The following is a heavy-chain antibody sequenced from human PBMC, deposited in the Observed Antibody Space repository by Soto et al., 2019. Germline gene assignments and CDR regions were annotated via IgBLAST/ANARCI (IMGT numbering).Heavy chain of an antibody. V-gene: IGHV4-59*01. CDR2: IYYSGST. CDR3: ARAAWGSGWLNWFDP. Sequence: SETLSLTCTVSGGSISSYYWSWIRQPPGKGLEWIGYIYYSGSTNYNPSLKSRVTISVDTSKNQFSPKLSSVTAADTAVYYCARAAWGSGWLNWFDPWGQGTLVTVSS. CDR1: GGSISSYY. D-gene: IGHD6-19*01. J-gene: IGHJ5*02.